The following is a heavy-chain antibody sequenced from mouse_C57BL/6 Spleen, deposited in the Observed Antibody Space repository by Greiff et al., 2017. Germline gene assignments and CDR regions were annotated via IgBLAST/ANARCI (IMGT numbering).Heavy chain of an antibody. D-gene: IGHD1-1*01. V-gene: IGHV1-7*01. CDR2: INPSSGYT. Sequence: QVQLQQSGAELAKPGASVKLSCKASGYTFPSYWMHGVNRRPGQGLEWIGYINPSSGYTKYNQKFKDKATLTADKSSSTAYMQLSSLTYEDSAVYYCARKDYGSSYSGYFDYWGQGTTLTVSS. J-gene: IGHJ2*01. CDR3: ARKDYGSSYSGYFDY. CDR1: GYTFPSYW.